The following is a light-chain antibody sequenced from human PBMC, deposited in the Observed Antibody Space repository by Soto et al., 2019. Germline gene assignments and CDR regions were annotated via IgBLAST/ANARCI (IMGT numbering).Light chain of an antibody. CDR2: WAS. CDR1: QSVLYSSNNNNY. V-gene: IGKV4-1*01. J-gene: IGKJ1*01. CDR3: QQYYNTPQA. Sequence: DIVMTQSPEYLALSVGERATVNCRSSQSVLYSSNNNNYLAWYQQKPGQPPKLLISWASTRESGVPERFSGSGSGTDFTLTISSLQAEDVAVYYCQQYYNTPQAFGQGTKVEIK.